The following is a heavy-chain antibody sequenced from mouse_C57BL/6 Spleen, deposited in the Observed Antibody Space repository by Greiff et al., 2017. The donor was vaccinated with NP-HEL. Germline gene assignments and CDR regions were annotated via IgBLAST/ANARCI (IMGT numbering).Heavy chain of an antibody. CDR3: AREDYGSSYGYFEV. Sequence: VQRVESGAELARPGASVKLSCKASGYTFTSYGISWVKQRTGQGLEWIGEIYPRSGNTYYNEKFKGKATLTADKSSSTAYMELRSLTSEDSAVYFCAREDYGSSYGYFEVWGTGTTVTVSS. J-gene: IGHJ1*03. D-gene: IGHD1-1*01. V-gene: IGHV1-81*01. CDR1: GYTFTSYG. CDR2: IYPRSGNT.